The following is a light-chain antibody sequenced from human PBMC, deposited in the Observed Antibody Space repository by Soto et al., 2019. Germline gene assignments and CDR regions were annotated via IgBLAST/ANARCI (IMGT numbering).Light chain of an antibody. Sequence: QSALTQPPSASGSPGQSVTISCTGTSSDVGAYNYVSWYQQYPGKAPKLMIYEVTKRPSGVPDRFSGSKSGNTASLTVSGLQAEDEAEYYCTAYVGNDIWVFGGGTKVPVL. J-gene: IGLJ3*02. V-gene: IGLV2-8*01. CDR1: SSDVGAYNY. CDR3: TAYVGNDIWV. CDR2: EVT.